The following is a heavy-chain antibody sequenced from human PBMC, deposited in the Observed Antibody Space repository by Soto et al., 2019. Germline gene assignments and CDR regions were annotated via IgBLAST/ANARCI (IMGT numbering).Heavy chain of an antibody. CDR1: GDSMTSGDYS. CDR2: IYRTGNT. CDR3: ARGDYQYSIDY. J-gene: IGHJ4*02. D-gene: IGHD2-2*01. V-gene: IGHV4-30-2*01. Sequence: PSETLSLTCTVSGDSMTSGDYSWSWIRQPPGKGLEWLGYIYRTGNTHYSPSLKSRVSISQDRSKNQFSLELTSVTAADTAVYYCARGDYQYSIDYWGQGTRVTVS.